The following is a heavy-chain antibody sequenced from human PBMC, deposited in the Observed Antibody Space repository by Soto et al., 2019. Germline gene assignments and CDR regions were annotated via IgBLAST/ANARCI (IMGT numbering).Heavy chain of an antibody. Sequence: QVQLVQSGAEVKKPGASVKVSCKASGYTFTSYGISWVRQAPGQGLEWMGWISAYNGNTNYAQKLQGRVTMTTDTSTSTAYMELRSLRSDDTTVYYCARDFGSSGYRPGDDAFDIWGQGTMVTVSS. CDR2: ISAYNGNT. J-gene: IGHJ3*02. D-gene: IGHD3-22*01. V-gene: IGHV1-18*01. CDR1: GYTFTSYG. CDR3: ARDFGSSGYRPGDDAFDI.